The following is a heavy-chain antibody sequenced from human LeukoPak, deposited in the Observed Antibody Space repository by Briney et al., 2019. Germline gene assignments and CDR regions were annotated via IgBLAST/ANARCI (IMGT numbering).Heavy chain of an antibody. V-gene: IGHV3-30*18. Sequence: PGRSLRLSCAASGFTSSSYGMHWVSQAPGKGLEWVAVISYDGSNKYYADSVKGRFTISRDNSKNTLYLQMNSLRAEDTAVYYCAKLLVRGPYSPDFGYWGQGTLVTVSS. D-gene: IGHD3-10*01. CDR2: ISYDGSNK. J-gene: IGHJ4*02. CDR3: AKLLVRGPYSPDFGY. CDR1: GFTSSSYG.